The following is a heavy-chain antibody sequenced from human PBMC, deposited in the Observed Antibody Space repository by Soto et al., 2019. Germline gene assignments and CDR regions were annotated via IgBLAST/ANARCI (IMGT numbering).Heavy chain of an antibody. CDR1: GFTFSSYA. D-gene: IGHD3-22*01. Sequence: PGGSLRLSCAASGFTFSSYAMSWVRQAPGKGLEWVSAISGSGGSTYYADSVKGRFTISRDNSKNTLYLQMNSLRAEDTAVYYCAKDLGRSDYYDSSELPYYYGMDVWGQGTTVTVSS. CDR2: ISGSGGST. J-gene: IGHJ6*02. V-gene: IGHV3-23*01. CDR3: AKDLGRSDYYDSSELPYYYGMDV.